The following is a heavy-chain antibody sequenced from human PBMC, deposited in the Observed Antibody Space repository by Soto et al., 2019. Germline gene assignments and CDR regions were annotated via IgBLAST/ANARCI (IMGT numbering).Heavy chain of an antibody. CDR3: AREGGIVGATAADY. D-gene: IGHD1-26*01. CDR2: IHYSGST. Sequence: PSETLSLTCAVYGGSFSGYYWSWIRQPPGKGLEWIGYIHYSGSTNYNPSLKSRVTISVDTSKNQFSLKLSSATAADTAVYYCAREGGIVGATAADYWGQGTLVTVSS. J-gene: IGHJ4*02. V-gene: IGHV4-59*01. CDR1: GGSFSGYY.